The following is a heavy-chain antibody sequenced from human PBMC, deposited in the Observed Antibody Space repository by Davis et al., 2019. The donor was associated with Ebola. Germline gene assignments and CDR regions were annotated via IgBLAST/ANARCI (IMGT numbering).Heavy chain of an antibody. J-gene: IGHJ4*02. CDR3: VRGASDWNGVDY. D-gene: IGHD6-19*01. Sequence: SCAASGFTFSSYEMNWVRQAPGKGLEWVSYISSSGSTIYYADSVKGRFTISRDNAKNSLYLQMNSLRDEDTAVYYCVRGASDWNGVDYWGQGTLVTVSS. V-gene: IGHV3-48*03. CDR1: GFTFSSYE. CDR2: ISSSGSTI.